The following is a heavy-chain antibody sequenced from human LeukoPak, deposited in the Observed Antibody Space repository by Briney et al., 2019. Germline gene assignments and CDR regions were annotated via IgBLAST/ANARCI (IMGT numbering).Heavy chain of an antibody. CDR1: GFTVSSNY. Sequence: GGSLRLSCAASGFTVSSNYMGWVRQAPGKGLEWVSVIYRSGSTDYADSVKGRFTISRDNSKNTLYLQMNSLRAEDTAVYYCATEHGDYDDYWGQGTLVTVSS. V-gene: IGHV3-53*01. D-gene: IGHD4-17*01. CDR2: IYRSGST. CDR3: ATEHGDYDDY. J-gene: IGHJ4*02.